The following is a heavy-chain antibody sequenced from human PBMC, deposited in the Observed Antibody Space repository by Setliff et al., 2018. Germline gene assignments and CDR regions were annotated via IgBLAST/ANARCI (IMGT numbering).Heavy chain of an antibody. J-gene: IGHJ3*02. Sequence: PSETLSLTCTVSGYSISSGYYWGWIRQPPGKGLEWIGSIYHSGSTNYNPSLKSRVTMSVDTSKNQFSLKLSSVTAADTAVYYCARKGISALSGAFDMWGQGTMVTVSS. CDR3: ARKGISALSGAFDM. V-gene: IGHV4-38-2*02. CDR1: GYSISSGYY. D-gene: IGHD1-26*01. CDR2: IYHSGST.